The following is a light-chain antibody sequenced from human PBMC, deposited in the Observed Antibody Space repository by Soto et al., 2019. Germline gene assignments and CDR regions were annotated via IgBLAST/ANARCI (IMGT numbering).Light chain of an antibody. Sequence: ESQRSQSPSTLWAALGERCGISCVASQSISSWLAWYQQKPGKARKLLIYGASSRASGIPDRFSGSGSGTDFTIPISRLEPEDFEPYYCQPHGSSPITFGQGTRLEIK. CDR1: QSISSW. CDR2: GAS. J-gene: IGKJ5*01. V-gene: IGKV1-5*01. CDR3: QPHGSSPIT.